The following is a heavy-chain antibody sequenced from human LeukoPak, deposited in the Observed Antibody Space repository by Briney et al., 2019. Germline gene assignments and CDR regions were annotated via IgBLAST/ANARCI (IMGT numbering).Heavy chain of an antibody. CDR3: ARDSGYYTNPYYFDY. J-gene: IGHJ4*02. CDR2: GFYSGST. Sequence: PSETLSLTCTVSGGSISGSSYYWAWIRQPPGKGLEWIGSGFYSGSTNYNPSLKSRVTMSVDTSKNQFSLKLSSVTAADTAVYYCARDSGYYTNPYYFDYWGQGTLVTVSS. CDR1: GGSISGSSYY. D-gene: IGHD3-3*01. V-gene: IGHV4-39*07.